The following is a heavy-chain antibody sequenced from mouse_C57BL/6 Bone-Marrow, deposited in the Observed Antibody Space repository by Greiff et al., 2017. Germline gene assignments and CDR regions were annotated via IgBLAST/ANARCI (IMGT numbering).Heavy chain of an antibody. CDR1: GYTFTSYG. D-gene: IGHD1-1*01. Sequence: QVQLMESGAELARPGASVKMSCKASGYTFTSYGIGWVKQRNGQGLEWIGEIYPKSGNTYYNEKFKGKATLTAAKSSSPEYMVLRSLTSEDSVVYFCARCYYYSYACDYWGQGTSGTVSS. J-gene: IGHJ4*01. CDR2: IYPKSGNT. CDR3: ARCYYYSYACDY. V-gene: IGHV1-81*01.